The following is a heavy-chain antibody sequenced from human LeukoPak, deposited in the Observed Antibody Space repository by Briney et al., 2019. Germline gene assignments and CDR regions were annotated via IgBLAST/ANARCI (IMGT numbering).Heavy chain of an antibody. D-gene: IGHD2-21*01. J-gene: IGHJ4*02. CDR3: ARDASAWARDC. V-gene: IGHV3-21*01. CDR2: INTRNVI. CDR1: GFTFSSYS. Sequence: GGSLRLSCAAPGFTFSSYSMSWVRQAPGKGLEWVSTINTRNVIYYADSVKGQFTIPRDDAKNSLYLQMNSLRVEDTAVYYCARDASAWARDCWGQGTLVTVSS.